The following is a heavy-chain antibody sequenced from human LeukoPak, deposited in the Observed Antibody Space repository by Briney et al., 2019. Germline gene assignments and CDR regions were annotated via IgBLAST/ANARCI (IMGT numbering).Heavy chain of an antibody. J-gene: IGHJ6*03. CDR3: ARGYYYYMDV. CDR1: GGSISSSSYY. CDR2: IYYSGST. V-gene: IGHV4-39*07. Sequence: SETLSLTCTVSGGSISSSSYYWGWIRQPPGKGLEWIGSIYYSGSTYYNPSLKSRVTISVDTSKNQFSLKLSSVTAADTAVYYCARGYYYYMDVWGKGTTVTISS.